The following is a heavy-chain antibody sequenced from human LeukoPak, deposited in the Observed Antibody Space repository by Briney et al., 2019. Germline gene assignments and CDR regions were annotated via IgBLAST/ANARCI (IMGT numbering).Heavy chain of an antibody. CDR3: ARDSAAYSSSYFAY. D-gene: IGHD6-13*01. CDR2: IGGDGGST. J-gene: IGHJ4*02. CDR1: GFTFSSYA. V-gene: IGHV3-23*01. Sequence: GGSLRLSCAASGFTFSSYATSWVRQAPGKGLEWVSAIGGDGGSTYYAGSVKGRFTISRDNSKNTLYLHMNSLRAEDTAVYYCARDSAAYSSSYFAYWGQGTLVTVSS.